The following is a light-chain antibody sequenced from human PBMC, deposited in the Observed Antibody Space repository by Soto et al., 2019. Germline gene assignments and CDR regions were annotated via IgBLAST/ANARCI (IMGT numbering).Light chain of an antibody. J-gene: IGKJ1*01. V-gene: IGKV1-5*01. CDR2: DAS. CDR1: QSISSW. Sequence: DIQMTQSPSTLSASVGDRVTITCRASQSISSWLAWYQQKPGKAPKLLIYDASSLESGVPSRFSGSGSGTEFTLTISRLEPEDFAVYYCQQFASSPRTFGRGTKVDIK. CDR3: QQFASSPRT.